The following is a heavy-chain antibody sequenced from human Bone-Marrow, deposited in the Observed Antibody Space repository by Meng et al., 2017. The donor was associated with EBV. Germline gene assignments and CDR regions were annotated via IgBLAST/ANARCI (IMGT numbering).Heavy chain of an antibody. Sequence: VQLQSPGPGLVKPSGTLSLTCAVSGGSISSNHWWSWVRQPPGKGLEWIGKIYHSGSTNFNPSLKSRVTLSLDNSKNQFSLKLSSVTAADTAVYYCARDRWELQKAFEYWGQGTLVTVSS. CDR2: IYHSGST. CDR3: ARDRWELQKAFEY. J-gene: IGHJ4*02. D-gene: IGHD1-26*01. CDR1: GGSISSNHW. V-gene: IGHV4-4*02.